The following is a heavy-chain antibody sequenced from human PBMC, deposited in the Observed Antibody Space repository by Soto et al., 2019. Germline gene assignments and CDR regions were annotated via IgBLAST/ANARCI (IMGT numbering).Heavy chain of an antibody. D-gene: IGHD2-15*01. CDR2: IYYSGST. J-gene: IGHJ4*02. CDR1: GGSISSGDYY. V-gene: IGHV4-30-4*01. Sequence: PSETLSLTCTVSGGSISSGDYYWIWIRQPPGKGLEWIGYIYYSGSTYYNPSLKSRVTTSVDTSKNQFSLKLSSVTAADTAVYYCARGGRYCSGGSCYSFDYRGQGTLVTVSS. CDR3: ARGGRYCSGGSCYSFDY.